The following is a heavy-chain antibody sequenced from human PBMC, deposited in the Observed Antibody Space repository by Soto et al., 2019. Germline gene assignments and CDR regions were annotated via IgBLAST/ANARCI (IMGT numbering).Heavy chain of an antibody. CDR3: ASGRGDGYNYDAFDI. J-gene: IGHJ3*02. CDR2: TRSKTYGGTT. D-gene: IGHD5-12*01. Sequence: PGGSLRLSCTASGFTFSDSWMSWFRQAPGKGLEWVGFTRSKTYGGTTEFAASVNGRFTISRDASKSIAYLQMNSLKSDDTAVYYCASGRGDGYNYDAFDIWGQGTMVTVSS. CDR1: GFTFSDSW. V-gene: IGHV3-49*03.